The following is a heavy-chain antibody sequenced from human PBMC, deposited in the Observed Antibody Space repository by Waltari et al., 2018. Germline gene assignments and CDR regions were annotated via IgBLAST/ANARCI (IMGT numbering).Heavy chain of an antibody. Sequence: EVQLVESGGGLVQPGRSLRLSCAVSGFNFDDYAMHWVRHAPGKGLEWVSGSSWNSDNIGYADSVKGRFTISRDNAKNSLYLQMNSLRPEDTALYYCAKGHSGSYGLKDWGQGTLVTVSS. D-gene: IGHD1-26*01. CDR1: GFNFDDYA. CDR3: AKGHSGSYGLKD. CDR2: SSWNSDNI. J-gene: IGHJ4*02. V-gene: IGHV3-9*01.